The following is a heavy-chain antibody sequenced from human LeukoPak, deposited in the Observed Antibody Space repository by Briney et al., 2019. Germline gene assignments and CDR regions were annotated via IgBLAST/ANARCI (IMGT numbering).Heavy chain of an antibody. V-gene: IGHV3-74*01. CDR2: INSDGSST. CDR1: GFTFSSYA. CDR3: ARGGRDYYDSSGYYP. Sequence: GGSLRLSCAASGFTFSSYAMSWVRQAPGKGLVWVSRINSDGSSTSYADSVKGRFTISRDNAKNALYLQMNSLRAEDTAVYYCARGGRDYYDSSGYYPWGRGTLVTVSS. D-gene: IGHD3-22*01. J-gene: IGHJ5*02.